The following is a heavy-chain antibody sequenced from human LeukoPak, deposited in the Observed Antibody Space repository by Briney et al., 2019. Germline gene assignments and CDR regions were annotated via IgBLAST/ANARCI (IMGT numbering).Heavy chain of an antibody. V-gene: IGHV3-21*01. CDR1: GFPFSTYT. Sequence: GGSLRLSCAASGFPFSTYTMNWVRQAPGKGLEWVSYISTGSSYMYYADSLKGRFTISRDNAKNSLYLQMDSLRAEDTAVYYCARFAYCGGDCYYFDYWGQGTLVTVSS. D-gene: IGHD2-21*01. J-gene: IGHJ4*02. CDR2: ISTGSSYM. CDR3: ARFAYCGGDCYYFDY.